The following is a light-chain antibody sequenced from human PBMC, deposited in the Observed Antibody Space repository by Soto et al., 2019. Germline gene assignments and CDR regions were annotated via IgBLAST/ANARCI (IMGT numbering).Light chain of an antibody. CDR3: QQYNSYPLT. V-gene: IGKV1-5*03. CDR1: QSIGRW. J-gene: IGKJ4*01. CDR2: KAS. Sequence: DIQMTQSPPILSASVGDRVTITCRASQSIGRWLAWYQQKPGKAPNFLIYKASTLESGVPSRLSGSGSGTEFTLTISSLQPDDFATYYCQQYNSYPLTFGGGTKVEIK.